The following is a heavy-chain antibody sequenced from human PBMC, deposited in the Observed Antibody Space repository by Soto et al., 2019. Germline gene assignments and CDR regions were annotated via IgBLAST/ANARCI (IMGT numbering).Heavy chain of an antibody. Sequence: GGSLRLSCVASGFTFSDHYMDWVRQAPGKGLEWVGRTRNKANSYTTEYAASVKGRFTISRDDSKNSLYLQMNSLKTEDTAVYYCVRVTIDYYFDYWGQGTLVTVSS. CDR1: GFTFSDHY. V-gene: IGHV3-72*01. CDR3: VRVTIDYYFDY. D-gene: IGHD3-3*01. CDR2: TRNKANSYTT. J-gene: IGHJ4*02.